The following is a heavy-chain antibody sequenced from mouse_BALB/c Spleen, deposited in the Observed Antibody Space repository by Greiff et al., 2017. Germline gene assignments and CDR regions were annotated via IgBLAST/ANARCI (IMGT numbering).Heavy chain of an antibody. CDR3: ARYGNYVGAMDY. D-gene: IGHD2-1*01. V-gene: IGHV1-69*01. Sequence: QVQLKQPGAELVMPGASVKMSCKASGYTFTDYWMHWVKQRPGQGLEWIGAIDTSDSYTSYNQKFKGKATLTVDESSSTAYMQLSSLTSEDSAVYYCARYGNYVGAMDYWGQGTSVTVSS. CDR2: IDTSDSYT. CDR1: GYTFTDYW. J-gene: IGHJ4*01.